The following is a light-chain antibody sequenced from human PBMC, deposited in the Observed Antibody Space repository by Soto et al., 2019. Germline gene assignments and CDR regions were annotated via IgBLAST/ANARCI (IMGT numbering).Light chain of an antibody. V-gene: IGKV1-12*01. CDR3: QQANSLSIT. J-gene: IGKJ5*01. CDR1: QDISSS. CDR2: YAS. Sequence: DIQMTQSPSSVSASVGDRVIINCRASQDISSSLAWYQQKPGKAPKLLIYYASTLHSGVPSRFSGSGSGTDFTLSISDLQPEDFGTYYCQQANSLSITFGQGTRLDIK.